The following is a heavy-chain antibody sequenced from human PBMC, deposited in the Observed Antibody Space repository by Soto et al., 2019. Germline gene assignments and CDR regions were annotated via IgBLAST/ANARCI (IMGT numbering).Heavy chain of an antibody. CDR3: AHGRVLYGSGSYTIPKQIDY. Sequence: TFSGFSLSTSGVGVGWIRKPPGTALEWLALIYWDDDKRYSPSLKSRLTITKDTSKNQVVLTMTNMDPLDTATYYCAHGRVLYGSGSYTIPKQIDYWGQGT. CDR1: GFSLSTSGVG. D-gene: IGHD3-10*01. V-gene: IGHV2-5*02. J-gene: IGHJ4*02. CDR2: IYWDDDK.